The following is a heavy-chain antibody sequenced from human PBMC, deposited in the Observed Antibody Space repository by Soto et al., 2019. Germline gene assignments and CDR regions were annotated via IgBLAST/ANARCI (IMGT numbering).Heavy chain of an antibody. CDR1: SGSISSSNW. D-gene: IGHD6-13*01. J-gene: IGHJ6*03. CDR2: IYHSGST. Sequence: SETLSLTCAVSSGSISSSNWWSWVRQPPGKGLEWIGEIYHSGSTNYNPSLKSRVTISVDKSKNQFSLKLSSVTAADTAVYYCAREMAAAGYYYYYMDVWGKGTTVTVSS. V-gene: IGHV4-4*02. CDR3: AREMAAAGYYYYYMDV.